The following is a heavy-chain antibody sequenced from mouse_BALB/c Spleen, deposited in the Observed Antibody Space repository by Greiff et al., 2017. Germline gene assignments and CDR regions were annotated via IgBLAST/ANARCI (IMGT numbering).Heavy chain of an antibody. J-gene: IGHJ4*01. D-gene: IGHD1-1*01. CDR3: AREKVDYYGSSPLYALDY. CDR2: IYPGDGDT. Sequence: QVQLQQSGPELVKPGASVKISCKASGYAFSSSWMNWVKQRPGQGLEWIGRIYPGDGDTNYNGKFKGKATLTADKSSSTAYMQLSSLTSVDSAVYFCAREKVDYYGSSPLYALDYWGQGTSVTVSS. CDR1: GYAFSSSW. V-gene: IGHV1-82*01.